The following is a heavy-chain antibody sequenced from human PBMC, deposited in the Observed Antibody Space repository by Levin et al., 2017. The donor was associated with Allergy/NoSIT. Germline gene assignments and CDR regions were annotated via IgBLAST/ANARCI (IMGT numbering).Heavy chain of an antibody. CDR2: INAGNGNT. D-gene: IGHD3-10*01. Sequence: AASVKVSCKASGYTFTSYAMHWVRQAPGQRLEWMGWINAGNGNTKYSQKFQGRVTITRDTSASTAYMELSSLRSEDTAVYYCARFYYGSGSPAKYFDYWGQGTLVTVSS. CDR1: GYTFTSYA. CDR3: ARFYYGSGSPAKYFDY. J-gene: IGHJ4*02. V-gene: IGHV1-3*01.